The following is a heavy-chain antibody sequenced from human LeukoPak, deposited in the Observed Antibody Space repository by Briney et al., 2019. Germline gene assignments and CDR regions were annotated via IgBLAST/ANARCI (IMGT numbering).Heavy chain of an antibody. J-gene: IGHJ4*02. CDR1: GGSLSGHY. D-gene: IGHD2-2*01. Sequence: SETLSLTCTVGGGSLSGHYWGWIRQPPGKGLELVVHIYYTGTTFYNPSLNSRVTITLDTSRNQFSLRLTSVIAADTAVYYCARFSWGCSTASCYLTNWGQGALVTVSS. V-gene: IGHV4-59*11. CDR2: IYYTGTT. CDR3: ARFSWGCSTASCYLTN.